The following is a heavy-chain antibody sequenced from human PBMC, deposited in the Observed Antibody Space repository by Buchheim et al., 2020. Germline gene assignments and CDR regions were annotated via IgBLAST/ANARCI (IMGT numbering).Heavy chain of an antibody. Sequence: EVQLLESGGGLVQPGGSLRLSCAASGFTFSSYAMSWVRQAPGKGLEWVSAISGSGGSTYYADSVKGRFTISRDNSKNTLYLQMNSLRAEDTAVYYCAKDQWTMVRGVSLNYYYGMDVWGQGTT. J-gene: IGHJ6*02. D-gene: IGHD3-10*01. CDR3: AKDQWTMVRGVSLNYYYGMDV. V-gene: IGHV3-23*01. CDR1: GFTFSSYA. CDR2: ISGSGGST.